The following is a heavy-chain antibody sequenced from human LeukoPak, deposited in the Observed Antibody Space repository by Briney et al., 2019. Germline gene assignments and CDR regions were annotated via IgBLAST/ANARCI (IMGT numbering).Heavy chain of an antibody. CDR1: GFTFSSYS. V-gene: IGHV3-21*01. Sequence: GGSLRLSCAASGFTFSSYSMNWVRQAPGKGLEWVSSISSSSSYIYYADSVKGRFTISRDNAKNSLYLQMSSLRAGDTAVYYCARGTMFPYYFDYWGQGTLVTVSS. CDR3: ARGTMFPYYFDY. J-gene: IGHJ4*02. D-gene: IGHD3-10*02. CDR2: ISSSSSYI.